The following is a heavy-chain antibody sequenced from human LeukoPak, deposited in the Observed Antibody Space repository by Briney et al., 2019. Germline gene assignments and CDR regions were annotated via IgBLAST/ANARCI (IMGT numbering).Heavy chain of an antibody. CDR3: ARDSRYYDFWSAYLSNYYYYYGMDV. CDR2: ISAYSGNT. CDR1: GYTFTSYG. V-gene: IGHV1-18*01. D-gene: IGHD3-3*01. J-gene: IGHJ6*02. Sequence: ASVKVSCKASGYTFTSYGISWVRQAPGQGLEWMGWISAYSGNTNYAQKLQGRVTMTTDTSTSTAYMELRSLRSDDTAVYYCARDSRYYDFWSAYLSNYYYYYGMDVWGQGTTVTVSS.